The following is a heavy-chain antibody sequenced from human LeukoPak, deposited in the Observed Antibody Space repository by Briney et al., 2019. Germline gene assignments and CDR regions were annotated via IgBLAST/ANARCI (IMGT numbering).Heavy chain of an antibody. D-gene: IGHD1-26*01. CDR2: IYNGVNT. Sequence: SETLSLTCTVSGASVSSASYWTWIRQPPGKGVEWIARIYNGVNTNYNPSLKSRVTVSVDTSKNQFSLRLNSVTAADTAVYYCARSRAFNSGAFDPWGQGSLVTVSS. CDR1: GASVSSASY. J-gene: IGHJ5*02. CDR3: ARSRAFNSGAFDP. V-gene: IGHV4-61*01.